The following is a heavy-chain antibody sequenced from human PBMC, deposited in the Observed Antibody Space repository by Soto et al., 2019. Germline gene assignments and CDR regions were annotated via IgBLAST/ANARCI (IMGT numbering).Heavy chain of an antibody. Sequence: PGESLKISCKGSGYSFTSYWISWVRQMPGKGLEWMGRIDPSDSYTNYSPSFQGHVTISADQSISTAYLQWSSLKASDTAMYYCARHPYYYGSGSYYNYYYGMDVWGQGTTVTVSS. CDR3: ARHPYYYGSGSYYNYYYGMDV. D-gene: IGHD3-10*01. CDR2: IDPSDSYT. CDR1: GYSFTSYW. J-gene: IGHJ6*02. V-gene: IGHV5-10-1*01.